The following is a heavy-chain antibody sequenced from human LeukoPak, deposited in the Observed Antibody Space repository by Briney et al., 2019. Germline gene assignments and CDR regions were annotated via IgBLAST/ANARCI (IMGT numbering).Heavy chain of an antibody. V-gene: IGHV4-34*01. CDR1: GGSFSGYY. Sequence: PSETLSLTCAVYGGSFSGYYWSWIRQPPGKGLEWIGEINHSGSTNYNPSLKSRVTISVDTSKNQFSLKLSSVTAADTAVYYCARGGYYGSGSYYGDAFDIWGRGTMVTVSS. CDR2: INHSGST. CDR3: ARGGYYGSGSYYGDAFDI. J-gene: IGHJ3*02. D-gene: IGHD3-10*01.